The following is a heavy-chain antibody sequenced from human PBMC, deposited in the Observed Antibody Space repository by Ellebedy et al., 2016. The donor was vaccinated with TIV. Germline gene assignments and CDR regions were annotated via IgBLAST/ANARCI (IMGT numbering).Heavy chain of an antibody. J-gene: IGHJ4*02. CDR3: ARDQWLGRAYYFDS. V-gene: IGHV3-7*01. D-gene: IGHD6-19*01. CDR2: IKQDGSEK. Sequence: GESLKISCATSGFTFSNYWMTWVRQAPGKGLEWVANIKQDGSEKYYVDSVKVRFSISRDNAKNSLYLQMNSLTDEDTAVYYCARDQWLGRAYYFDSWGQGTLVTVSS. CDR1: GFTFSNYW.